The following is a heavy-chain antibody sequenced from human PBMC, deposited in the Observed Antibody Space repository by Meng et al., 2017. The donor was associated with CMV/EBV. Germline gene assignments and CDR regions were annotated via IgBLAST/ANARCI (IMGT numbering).Heavy chain of an antibody. D-gene: IGHD2-2*01. Sequence: ESLKISCAASEFTFSSYTMSWVRQAPGKGLEWVSSITPNSSYILYADSMKGRVTISRDNAKDSLYLQMNSLRAEDTAVYYCARDRYCSSTSCYEYYYYYGMDVWGQGTTVTVSS. CDR1: EFTFSSYT. CDR3: ARDRYCSSTSCYEYYYYYGMDV. J-gene: IGHJ6*02. V-gene: IGHV3-21*06. CDR2: ITPNSSYI.